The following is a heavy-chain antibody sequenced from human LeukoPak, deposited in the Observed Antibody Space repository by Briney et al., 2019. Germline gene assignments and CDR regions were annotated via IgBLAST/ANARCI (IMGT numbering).Heavy chain of an antibody. CDR2: ISSSSSYI. CDR1: GFTFSSYS. D-gene: IGHD2-15*01. J-gene: IGHJ3*02. CDR3: ARDIVVVVAATLDAFDI. Sequence: PGGSLRLSCAASGFTFSSYSMNWVGQAPGKGLEWVSSISSSSSYIYYADSVKGRFTISRDNAKNSLYLQMNSLRAEDTAVYYCARDIVVVVAATLDAFDIWGQGTMVTVSS. V-gene: IGHV3-21*01.